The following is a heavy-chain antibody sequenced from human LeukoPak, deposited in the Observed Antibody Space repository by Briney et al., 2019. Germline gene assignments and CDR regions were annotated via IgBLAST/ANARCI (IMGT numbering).Heavy chain of an antibody. V-gene: IGHV4-31*01. CDR3: ARVHEYYYVSSGYGLYFDY. J-gene: IGHJ4*02. Sequence: SETLSLTCTVSGGSISSGGYYWSWIRQHPGKGLEWIGYIYYSGSTYYNPSLESQVTISVDTSKNQFSLKLSSVTAAVTAVYYCARVHEYYYVSSGYGLYFDYWGQGTLVTVSS. CDR1: GGSISSGGYY. CDR2: IYYSGST. D-gene: IGHD3-22*01.